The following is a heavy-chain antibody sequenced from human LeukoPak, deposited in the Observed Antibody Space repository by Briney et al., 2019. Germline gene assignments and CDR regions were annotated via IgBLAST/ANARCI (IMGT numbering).Heavy chain of an antibody. J-gene: IGHJ4*02. CDR2: IYPGDSDT. CDR3: ARLNYYYDSSGYDYGY. V-gene: IGHV5-51*01. CDR1: GYSFTSYW. Sequence: MAGESLKISCKGSGYSFTSYWIGWVRQMPGKGLEWMGIIYPGDSDTRYSPPFQGQVTISADKSISTAYLQWSSLKASDTAMYYCARLNYYYDSSGYDYGYWGQGTLVTVSS. D-gene: IGHD3-22*01.